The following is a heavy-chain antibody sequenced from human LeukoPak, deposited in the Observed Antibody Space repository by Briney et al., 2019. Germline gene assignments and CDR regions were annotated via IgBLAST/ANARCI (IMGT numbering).Heavy chain of an antibody. CDR2: ISYDGRNE. J-gene: IGHJ4*02. Sequence: PGGSLRLSCAASGFTFSSYTMHWVRQAPGKGLEWVAVISYDGRNEYYADSVKGRFTIARDKSKNTLYLQMNSLRTEDTAVYYCAGDVGWSLDYWGQGTQVSVSS. CDR1: GFTFSSYT. D-gene: IGHD2-15*01. V-gene: IGHV3-30-3*01. CDR3: AGDVGWSLDY.